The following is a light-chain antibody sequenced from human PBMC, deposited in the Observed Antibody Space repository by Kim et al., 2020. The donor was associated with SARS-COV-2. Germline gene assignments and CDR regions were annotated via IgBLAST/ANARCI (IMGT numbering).Light chain of an antibody. CDR3: NSRDSNDIVV. CDR1: SLRSYY. CDR2: GKN. J-gene: IGLJ2*01. Sequence: VALGQTVRITCQGDSLRSYYATGYQQKPGQAPMLVIYGKNNRPSGIPDRFSGSSSGNTASLTITGAQAEDEADYYCNSRDSNDIVVFGGGTKVTVL. V-gene: IGLV3-19*01.